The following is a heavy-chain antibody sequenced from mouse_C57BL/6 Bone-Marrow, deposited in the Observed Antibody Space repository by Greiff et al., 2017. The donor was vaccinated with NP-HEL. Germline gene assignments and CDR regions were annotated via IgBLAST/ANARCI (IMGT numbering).Heavy chain of an antibody. V-gene: IGHV1-69*01. CDR3: ATNSYFDY. D-gene: IGHD4-1*01. J-gene: IGHJ2*01. Sequence: QVQLQQPGAELVMPGASVKLSCKASGYTFTSYWMHWVKQRPGQGLEWIGEIDPSDSYTNYNQKIKGKSTLTVDKSSSTAYMQLIRLTSEDSAVYYCATNSYFDYWGQGTTLTVSS. CDR2: IDPSDSYT. CDR1: GYTFTSYW.